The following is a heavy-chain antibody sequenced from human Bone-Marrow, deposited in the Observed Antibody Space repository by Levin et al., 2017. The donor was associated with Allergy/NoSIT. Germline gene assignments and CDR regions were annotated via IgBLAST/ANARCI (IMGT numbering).Heavy chain of an antibody. CDR3: ARDLSTYSSSWAPLGFDY. CDR1: GYTFTGYY. J-gene: IGHJ4*02. D-gene: IGHD6-13*01. CDR2: INPNSGGT. Sequence: ASVKVSCKASGYTFTGYYMHWVRQAPGQGLEWMGRINPNSGGTNYAQKFQGRVTMTRDTSISTAYMELSRLRSDDTAVYYCARDLSTYSSSWAPLGFDYWGQGTLVTVSS. V-gene: IGHV1-2*06.